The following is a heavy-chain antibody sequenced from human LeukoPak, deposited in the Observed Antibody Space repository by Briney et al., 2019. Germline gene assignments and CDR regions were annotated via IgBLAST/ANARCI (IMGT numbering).Heavy chain of an antibody. CDR3: ARVRSSSWRFDY. D-gene: IGHD6-13*01. CDR1: GFTFSSYW. J-gene: IGHJ4*02. CDR2: INTDGSST. V-gene: IGHV3-74*01. Sequence: PGGSLRLSCAASGFTFSSYWMHWVRQAPGKGLVWVSRINTDGSSTSYADSVKGRFTISRDNAKNTLYLQMNSLRAEDTAVYYCARVRSSSWRFDYWGQGTLVTVSS.